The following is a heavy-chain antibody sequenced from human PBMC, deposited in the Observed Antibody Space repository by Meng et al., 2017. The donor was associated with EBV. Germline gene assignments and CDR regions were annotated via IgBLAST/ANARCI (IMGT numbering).Heavy chain of an antibody. CDR3: ARGLDYFDY. CDR1: GYTFTSYG. J-gene: IGHJ4*02. CDR2: IRAYNGNT. Sequence: QFQLVHAGAEVKKPWASVKVTCKASGYTFTSYGISWVRQAPGQGLEWMGWIRAYNGNTNYAQKLQCRGPMTPDTSTSTAYMELMSLRSDATAVYYCARGLDYFDYWGQGTLVTVSS. V-gene: IGHV1-18*01.